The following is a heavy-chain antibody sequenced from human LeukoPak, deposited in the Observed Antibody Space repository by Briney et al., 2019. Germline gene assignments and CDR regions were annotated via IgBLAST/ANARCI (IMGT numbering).Heavy chain of an antibody. CDR1: GFTFNSDT. J-gene: IGHJ4*02. D-gene: IGHD3-10*01. CDR3: ARSRSSSPYDKNLNF. Sequence: PGGSLRLSCAASGFTFNSDTMSWVREAPGKGLEWVSSISSSGNYIYHADSVKGRFTISRDDAQNSVYLQMNSLKDEDTAVYYCARSRSSSPYDKNLNFWGQGTLVIVSS. CDR2: ISSSGNYI. V-gene: IGHV3-21*01.